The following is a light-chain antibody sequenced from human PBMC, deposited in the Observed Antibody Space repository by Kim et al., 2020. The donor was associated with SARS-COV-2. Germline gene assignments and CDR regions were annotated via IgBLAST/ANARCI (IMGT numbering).Light chain of an antibody. V-gene: IGLV4-69*01. CDR2: LNSDGSH. CDR3: QTWGTGMV. Sequence: GASVKLTCTLRSGHSSYAIAWHQQQPEKGPRYLMKLNSDGSHSKGDGIPDRFSGSSSGAERYLTISSLQSEDEADYYCQTWGTGMVFGGGTKLTVL. J-gene: IGLJ3*02. CDR1: SGHSSYA.